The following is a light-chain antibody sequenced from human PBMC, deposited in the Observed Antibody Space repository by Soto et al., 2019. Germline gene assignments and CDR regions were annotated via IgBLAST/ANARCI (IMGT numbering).Light chain of an antibody. CDR3: QQYNSFPYT. J-gene: IGKJ2*01. Sequence: DIQMTQSPSSLSASVGDRVTITCRASQGVTNSLAWFQQKPGKAPQSLIYGTSTLHSGVPSKFGGSGSGTDFTLTISRLHPEDSATYYCQQYNSFPYTFGQGTKLQIK. CDR2: GTS. CDR1: QGVTNS. V-gene: IGKV1-16*02.